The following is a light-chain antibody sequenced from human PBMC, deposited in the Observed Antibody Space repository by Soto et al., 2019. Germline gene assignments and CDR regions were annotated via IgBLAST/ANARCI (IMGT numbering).Light chain of an antibody. CDR3: QKYNSAPWT. CDR2: ATT. V-gene: IGKV1-39*01. J-gene: IGKJ1*01. CDR1: QSVRSY. Sequence: DIQMTQSPSSLSASFGDTITIXXRASQSVRSYLNWYQQKPGKAPDIXIYATTSLQSEVPSRFSGSGAETDFTLTISSLQPEDVATYYCQKYNSAPWTFGQGTKVEIK.